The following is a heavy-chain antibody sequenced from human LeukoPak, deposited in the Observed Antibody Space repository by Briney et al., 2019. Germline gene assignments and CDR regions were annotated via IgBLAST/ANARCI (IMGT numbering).Heavy chain of an antibody. J-gene: IGHJ6*02. CDR3: ARDQGKDAPMDV. CDR2: IWNDGKYK. Sequence: GGSLRLSCAASGFRFSNYGMHWVRQAPGKGLEWVAVIWNDGKYKYYADSLEGRFTISRDNSKNMLYLQMNSLRAEDTAVYYCARDQGKDAPMDVWGLGTTVTVSS. CDR1: GFRFSNYG. D-gene: IGHD3-10*01. V-gene: IGHV3-33*01.